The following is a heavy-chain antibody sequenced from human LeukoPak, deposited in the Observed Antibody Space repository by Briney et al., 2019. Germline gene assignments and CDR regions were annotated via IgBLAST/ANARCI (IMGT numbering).Heavy chain of an antibody. CDR3: AKDQRISISGPPDPFDI. V-gene: IGHV3-23*01. D-gene: IGHD2-15*01. J-gene: IGHJ3*02. CDR2: ISGGGGST. CDR1: GFTFSSYA. Sequence: PGGSLRLSCAASGFTFSSYAVSWVRQAPGKGREWVSAISGGGGSTYYADSVKGRFTISRDNSKNTLYLQMNSMRAQDTDVYYCAKDQRISISGPPDPFDIWGQGTMVTVSS.